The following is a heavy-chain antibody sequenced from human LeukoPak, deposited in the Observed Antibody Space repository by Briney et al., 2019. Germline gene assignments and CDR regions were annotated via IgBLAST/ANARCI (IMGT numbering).Heavy chain of an antibody. V-gene: IGHV3-11*01. CDR3: ARDSRRAAAGTRAFDI. D-gene: IGHD6-13*01. CDR1: GFTFSDYY. CDR2: ISSSGSTI. J-gene: IGHJ3*02. Sequence: GGSLRLSCAASGFTFSDYYMSWIRQAPGKGLEWVSYISSSGSTIYYADSVEGRFTISRDNAKNSLYLQMNSLRAEDTAVYYCARDSRRAAAGTRAFDIWGQGTMVTVSS.